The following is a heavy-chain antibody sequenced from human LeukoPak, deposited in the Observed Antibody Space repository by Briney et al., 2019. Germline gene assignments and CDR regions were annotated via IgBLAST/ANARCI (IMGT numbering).Heavy chain of an antibody. J-gene: IGHJ4*02. V-gene: IGHV3-21*01. Sequence: GGSLRLSCAASGFTFSSYSINWVRQAPGKGLEWVSSISSSSSYIYYADSVKGRFTISRDNAKNSLYLQMNSLRAEDTAVYYCARDRRGAGRYYFDYWGQGNLVTVSS. CDR3: ARDRRGAGRYYFDY. D-gene: IGHD1-26*01. CDR1: GFTFSSYS. CDR2: ISSSSSYI.